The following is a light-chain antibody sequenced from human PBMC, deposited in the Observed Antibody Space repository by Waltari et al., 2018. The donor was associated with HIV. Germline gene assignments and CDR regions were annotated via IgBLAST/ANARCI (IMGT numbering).Light chain of an antibody. Sequence: ASGTPGQRVTISCSGSSSNIGSNTVNWYQQLPGTAPKLLIYSNNQRPSGVPDRFSGSKSGTSASLAISGLQSEDEADYYCAAWDDSLNGPGVVFGGGTKLTVL. CDR3: AAWDDSLNGPGVV. V-gene: IGLV1-44*01. CDR2: SNN. J-gene: IGLJ2*01. CDR1: SSNIGSNT.